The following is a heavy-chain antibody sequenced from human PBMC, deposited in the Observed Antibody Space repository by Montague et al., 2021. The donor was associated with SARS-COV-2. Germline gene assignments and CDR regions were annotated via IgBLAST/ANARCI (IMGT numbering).Heavy chain of an antibody. D-gene: IGHD3/OR15-3a*01. CDR1: GFTSGDYQ. Sequence: SLRLSCAASGFTSGDYQMTWVRQAPGKGLQWVANINQDETAKPYXDSVKGRFTISRDNAKNSLILQMNSLKDEDTAVYYCARSPRGSGTGWLDYWGQGTLVTVSS. V-gene: IGHV3-7*01. CDR3: ARSPRGSGTGWLDY. CDR2: INQDETAK. J-gene: IGHJ4*02.